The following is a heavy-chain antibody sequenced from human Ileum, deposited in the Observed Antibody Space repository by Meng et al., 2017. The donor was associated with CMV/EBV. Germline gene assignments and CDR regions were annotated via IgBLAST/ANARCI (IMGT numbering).Heavy chain of an antibody. CDR2: IRDDGDNK. Sequence: QVLRVEPGGCVVQLGGALRLSCAGSGFTFSTSGMHWVRQAPGKGLEWVTYIRDDGDNKYYGDSVKGRFTVSRDNSKNTVSLQMNSLRPEDTAVYYCAKTTKEADIVYDYWGQGSLVTASS. D-gene: IGHD3-16*02. V-gene: IGHV3-30*02. CDR1: GFTFSTSG. J-gene: IGHJ4*02. CDR3: AKTTKEADIVYDY.